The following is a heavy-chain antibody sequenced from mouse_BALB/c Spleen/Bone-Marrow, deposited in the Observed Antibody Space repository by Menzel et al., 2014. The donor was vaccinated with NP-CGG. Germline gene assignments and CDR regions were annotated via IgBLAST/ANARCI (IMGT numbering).Heavy chain of an antibody. CDR2: ISSGSSTI. V-gene: IGHV5-17*02. D-gene: IGHD1-1*01. CDR3: ARSGSSSGYFDY. J-gene: IGHJ2*01. Sequence: EVKLVESGGGLVQPGRSRKLSCAASGFTFXSFGMHWVRQAPEKGLEWVAYISSGSSTIYYADTVTGRFTISRDNPKNPLFLQMTSLRSEDTAMYYCARSGSSSGYFDYWGQGTTLTVSS. CDR1: GFTFXSFG.